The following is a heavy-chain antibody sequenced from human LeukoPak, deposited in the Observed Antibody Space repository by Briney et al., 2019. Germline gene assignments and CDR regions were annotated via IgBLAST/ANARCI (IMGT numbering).Heavy chain of an antibody. CDR1: GGSISGYY. D-gene: IGHD3-22*01. V-gene: IGHV4-59*01. Sequence: SSETLSLTCTVSGGSISGYYWSWIRQPPGKGLEWIGYMYYSGSTNYNPSLKSRVAISVDTSKNQFSLKLSSVTAADTAVYYCARDTSTLTYYYDSSGYYRGAFDIWGQGTMVTVSS. CDR3: ARDTSTLTYYYDSSGYYRGAFDI. J-gene: IGHJ3*02. CDR2: MYYSGST.